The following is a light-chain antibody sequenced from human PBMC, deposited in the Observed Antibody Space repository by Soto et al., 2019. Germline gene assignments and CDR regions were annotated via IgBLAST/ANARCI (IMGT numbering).Light chain of an antibody. Sequence: QSVLTQPASVSGSPGQSITISCTGISIDIGPYDYVSWYQQHPGKAPKLMIYEVTNRPSGVSHRFSGSKSGSTASLTISGLQAEDEADYYCSSYTRNTALVFGPGTKLTVL. CDR2: EVT. CDR3: SSYTRNTALV. CDR1: SIDIGPYDY. V-gene: IGLV2-14*01. J-gene: IGLJ1*01.